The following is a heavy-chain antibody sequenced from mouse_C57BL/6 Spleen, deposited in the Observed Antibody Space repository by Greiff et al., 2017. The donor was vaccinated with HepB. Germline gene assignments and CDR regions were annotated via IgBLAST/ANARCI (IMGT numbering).Heavy chain of an antibody. CDR1: GYTFTSYG. CDR3: ARGYYYGSSQYYYAMDY. CDR2: IYPRSGHT. V-gene: IGHV1-81*01. Sequence: QVQLQQSGAELARPGASVKLSCKASGYTFTSYGISWVKQGTGQGLEWIGEIYPRSGHTYYNDKFKGKATLTADKSSSTAYMELRSLTSEDSAVYFCARGYYYGSSQYYYAMDYWGQGTSVTVSS. J-gene: IGHJ4*01. D-gene: IGHD1-1*01.